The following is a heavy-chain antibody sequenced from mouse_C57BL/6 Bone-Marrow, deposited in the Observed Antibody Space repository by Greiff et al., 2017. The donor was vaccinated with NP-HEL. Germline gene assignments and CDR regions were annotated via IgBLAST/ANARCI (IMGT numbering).Heavy chain of an antibody. CDR3: AGSSYRFAY. CDR1: GYTFTSYW. CDR2: IDPSDSYT. V-gene: IGHV1-50*01. Sequence: QVQLQQPGAELVKPGASVKLSCKASGYTFTSYWMQWVKQRPGQGLEWIGEIDPSDSYTNYNQKFKGKATLTVDTSSSTAYMQLGSLTSEDSAVYYCAGSSYRFAYWGQGTLVTVSA. D-gene: IGHD1-1*01. J-gene: IGHJ3*01.